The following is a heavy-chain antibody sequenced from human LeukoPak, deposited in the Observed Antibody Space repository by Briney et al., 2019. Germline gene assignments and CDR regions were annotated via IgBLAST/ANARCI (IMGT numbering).Heavy chain of an antibody. D-gene: IGHD6-13*01. Sequence: SETLSLTCTVSGGSMSSRGYYWGWIRQHPGKGLEWIGYIYYSGSTYYNPSLKSRVTISVDTSKNQFSLKLSSVTAADTAVYYCARGVQMGIAAAGTHWYFDYWGQGTLVTVSS. CDR1: GGSMSSRGYY. CDR2: IYYSGST. J-gene: IGHJ4*02. V-gene: IGHV4-31*03. CDR3: ARGVQMGIAAAGTHWYFDY.